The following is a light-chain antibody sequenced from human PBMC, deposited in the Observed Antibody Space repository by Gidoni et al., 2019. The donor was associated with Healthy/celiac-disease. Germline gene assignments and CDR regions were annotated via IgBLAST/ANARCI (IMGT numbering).Light chain of an antibody. J-gene: IGKJ4*01. CDR1: QSVSSN. CDR2: GAS. V-gene: IGKV3-15*01. Sequence: EIVMTQSTATLSVSPGERATLSCRASQSVSSNLAWYQQKPGQAPRLLIYGASTRATGIPVRFSGSGSGTDFTLTISSLQSEDFAIYYCQQYNNWPPLTFGGGTKVEIK. CDR3: QQYNNWPPLT.